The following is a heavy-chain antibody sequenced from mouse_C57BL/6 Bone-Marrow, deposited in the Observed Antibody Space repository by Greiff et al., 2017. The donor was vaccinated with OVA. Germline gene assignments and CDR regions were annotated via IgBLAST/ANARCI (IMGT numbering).Heavy chain of an antibody. CDR2: IYPSDSET. J-gene: IGHJ1*03. D-gene: IGHD2-5*01. V-gene: IGHV1-61*01. CDR3: ARDSNYRSWYFDV. Sequence: QVQLQQSGAELVRPGASVKLSCTASGFNIKDDYMHWVKQRPEQGLEWIGNIYPSDSETHYNQKFKDKATLTVDKSSSTAYMQLSSLTSEDSAVYYCARDSNYRSWYFDVWGTGTTVTVSS. CDR1: GFNIKDDY.